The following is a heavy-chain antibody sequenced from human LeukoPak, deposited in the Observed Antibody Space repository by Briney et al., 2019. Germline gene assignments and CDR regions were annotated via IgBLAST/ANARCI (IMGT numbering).Heavy chain of an antibody. CDR2: IYYSGST. J-gene: IGHJ4*02. Sequence: PSETLSLTCTVSGGSISSDYWTWTRQSPGKGLEWIGYIYYSGSTNYNPSLKSRVTISVDTSKNQFSLKLTSVTAADTAVYYCARAGNWNDLDYWGQGTLVTVSS. D-gene: IGHD1-1*01. CDR1: GGSISSDY. V-gene: IGHV4-59*01. CDR3: ARAGNWNDLDY.